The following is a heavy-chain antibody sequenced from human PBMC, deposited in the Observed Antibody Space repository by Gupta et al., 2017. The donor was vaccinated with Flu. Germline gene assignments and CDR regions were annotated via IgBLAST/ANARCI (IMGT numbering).Heavy chain of an antibody. CDR3: ARPSGDFWSGFDLENYMDV. CDR2: INAGNGNT. J-gene: IGHJ6*03. D-gene: IGHD3-3*01. Sequence: HWVRQAPGQRLEWMGWINAGNGNTKYSQKFQGRVTITRDTSASTAYMELSSLRSEDTAVYYCARPSGDFWSGFDLENYMDVWGKGTTVTVSS. V-gene: IGHV1-3*01.